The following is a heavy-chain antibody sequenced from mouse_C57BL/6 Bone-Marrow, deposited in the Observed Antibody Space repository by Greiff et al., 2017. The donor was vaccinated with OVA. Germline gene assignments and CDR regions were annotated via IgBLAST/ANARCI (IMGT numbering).Heavy chain of an antibody. J-gene: IGHJ4*01. CDR1: GFTFSDYY. CDR2: ISNGGGST. Sequence: EVKLMESGGGLVQPGGSLKLSCAASGFTFSDYYMYWVRQTPEQRLEWVAYISNGGGSTYYPDTVKGRFTISRDNAKNTLYLQMSRLKSEDTAMYYCARQLRLSMDYWGQGTSVTVSS. V-gene: IGHV5-12*01. CDR3: ARQLRLSMDY. D-gene: IGHD3-2*02.